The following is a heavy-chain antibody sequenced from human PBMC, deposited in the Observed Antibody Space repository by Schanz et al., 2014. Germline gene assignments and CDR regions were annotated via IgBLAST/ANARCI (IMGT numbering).Heavy chain of an antibody. CDR1: GTFSGYA. D-gene: IGHD3-22*01. Sequence: GTFSGYAISWVRQAPGQGLEWMGWIIPVFGTANYAQKFQGRVTITADESTSTVVMVLSSLRSEDTAVQFCAKAINAVVQHDDAFHLWGQGTRVTVSP. J-gene: IGHJ3*01. V-gene: IGHV1-69*01. CDR2: IIPVFGTA. CDR3: AKAINAVVQHDDAFHL.